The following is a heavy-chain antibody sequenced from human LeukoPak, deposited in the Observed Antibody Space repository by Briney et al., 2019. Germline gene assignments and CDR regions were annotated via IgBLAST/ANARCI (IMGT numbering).Heavy chain of an antibody. V-gene: IGHV3-48*02. CDR3: AREPYGSGAPFDY. D-gene: IGHD3-10*01. CDR1: GFTFSSYS. CDR2: ISSSSSTI. J-gene: IGHJ4*02. Sequence: GGSLRLSCAASGFTFSSYSMNWVLQAPGKGLEWVSYISSSSSTIYYADSVKGRFTISRDNAKNSLYLQMNSLRDGDTAVYYCAREPYGSGAPFDYWGQGTLVTVSS.